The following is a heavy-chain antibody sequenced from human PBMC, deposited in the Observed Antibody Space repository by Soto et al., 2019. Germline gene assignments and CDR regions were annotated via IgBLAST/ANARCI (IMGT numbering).Heavy chain of an antibody. CDR2: ISSNSAYI. V-gene: IGHV3-21*01. CDR1: GFTFRSFT. J-gene: IGHJ5*02. Sequence: GGSLRLSCAAAGFTFRSFTMNWVRQAPGKGLEWVSTISSNSAYIYYTDALRGRFTISRDNAKNSLHLQMNSLRAEDTAVYYCTRDASRDSSARGWFDPWGPGTLVTVS. D-gene: IGHD6-13*01. CDR3: TRDASRDSSARGWFDP.